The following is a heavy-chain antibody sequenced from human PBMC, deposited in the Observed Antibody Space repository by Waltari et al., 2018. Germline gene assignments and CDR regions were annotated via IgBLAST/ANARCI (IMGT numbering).Heavy chain of an antibody. CDR1: GFTFSSYA. D-gene: IGHD5-12*01. V-gene: IGHV3-23*01. Sequence: EVQLLESGGGLVQPGGSLRLSCAASGFTFSSYAMSWVRQAPGKGLEWVSAISGSGGSTYYADSVKGRFTISRDNSKNTLYLQMNSLRAEDTAVYYCANPGFIVATIKGTDFDYWGQGTLVTVSS. CDR3: ANPGFIVATIKGTDFDY. J-gene: IGHJ4*02. CDR2: ISGSGGST.